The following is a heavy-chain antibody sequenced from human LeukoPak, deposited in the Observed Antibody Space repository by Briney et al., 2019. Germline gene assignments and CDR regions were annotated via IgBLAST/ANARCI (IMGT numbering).Heavy chain of an antibody. CDR1: GFTVSSKH. D-gene: IGHD3-22*01. J-gene: IGHJ4*02. CDR2: IYSGGST. V-gene: IGHV3-66*01. CDR3: ARNLPYDSSGYVDY. Sequence: GGSLRLSCAASGFTVSSKHMSWVRQAPGKGLEWVSVIYSGGSTHYADSVKGRFTISRDNSKNTLYPQMNSLRAEDTAVYYCARNLPYDSSGYVDYWGQGTLVTVSS.